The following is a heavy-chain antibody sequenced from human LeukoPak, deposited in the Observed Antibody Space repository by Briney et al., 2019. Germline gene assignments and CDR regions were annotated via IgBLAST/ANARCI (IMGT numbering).Heavy chain of an antibody. J-gene: IGHJ3*02. Sequence: GGSLRLSCAASGFTFSSYWMHWVRQAPGKGLVWVSRINSDGSSTSYADSVKGRFTISRDNAKNTLYLQMNSLRAEDTAVYCCARGPHLVVAAASIFDAFDIWGQGTMVTVSS. CDR1: GFTFSSYW. CDR3: ARGPHLVVAAASIFDAFDI. D-gene: IGHD6-13*01. V-gene: IGHV3-74*01. CDR2: INSDGSST.